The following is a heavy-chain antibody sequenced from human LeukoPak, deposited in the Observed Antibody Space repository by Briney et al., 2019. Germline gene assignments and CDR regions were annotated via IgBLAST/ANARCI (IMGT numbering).Heavy chain of an antibody. CDR2: IIPILGIA. J-gene: IGHJ4*02. V-gene: IGHV1-69*04. CDR3: ARVPVLTGYYFDY. D-gene: IGHD3-9*01. CDR1: GGTFSSYA. Sequence: SVKVSCKASGGTFSSYAISWVRQAPGQGLEWMGRIIPILGIANYAQKFQGRVTITADKSTSTAYMELSSLRSEDTAVYYCARVPVLTGYYFDYWGQGTLVTVSS.